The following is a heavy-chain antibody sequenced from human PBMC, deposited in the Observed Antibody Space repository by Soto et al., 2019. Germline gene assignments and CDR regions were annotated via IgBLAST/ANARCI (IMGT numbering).Heavy chain of an antibody. D-gene: IGHD6-13*01. CDR3: ARDRSDGVQQVEYNWFDP. J-gene: IGHJ5*02. CDR1: GGTFSSYA. CDR2: IIPIFGTA. Sequence: QVQLVQSGAEVKKPGSSVKVSCKASGGTFSSYAISWVRQAPGQGLEWMGGIIPIFGTANYAQKFQGRVTITAVKSTGTAYMELSSLRSEDTAVYYCARDRSDGVQQVEYNWFDPWGQGTLVTVSS. V-gene: IGHV1-69*06.